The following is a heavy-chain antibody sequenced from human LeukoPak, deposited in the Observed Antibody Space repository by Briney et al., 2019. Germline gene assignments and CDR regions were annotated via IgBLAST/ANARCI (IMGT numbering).Heavy chain of an antibody. V-gene: IGHV3-7*01. Sequence: PGGSLRLSCAASGFTFSTYWMSWVRQALGKGLEWVATMKHDGSEKYYVDSVKGRFIISRDNPKSSLYLQMNSLQAEDTAVYYCARSPTYYDFWSGYKFIDYWGQGTLVTVSS. CDR2: MKHDGSEK. CDR3: ARSPTYYDFWSGYKFIDY. J-gene: IGHJ4*02. D-gene: IGHD3-3*01. CDR1: GFTFSTYW.